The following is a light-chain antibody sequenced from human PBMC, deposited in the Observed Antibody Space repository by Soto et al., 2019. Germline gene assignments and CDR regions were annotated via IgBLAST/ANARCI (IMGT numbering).Light chain of an antibody. J-gene: IGKJ1*01. CDR3: QQYGSSTWT. Sequence: EIMLTQSPATVALSPGERATLSCRASQSVSSKLAWYQQKPGQAPRLLIYGASSRATGIPDRFSGSGSGTDFTLTISRLEPEDFAVYYCQQYGSSTWTFGQGTKVDIK. V-gene: IGKV3-20*01. CDR2: GAS. CDR1: QSVSSK.